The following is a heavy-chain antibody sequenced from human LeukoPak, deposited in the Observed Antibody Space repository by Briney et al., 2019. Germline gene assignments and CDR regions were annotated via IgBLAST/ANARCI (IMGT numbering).Heavy chain of an antibody. V-gene: IGHV3-11*04. CDR3: ARAPYYYDSSGYYQSWYWFDP. D-gene: IGHD3-22*01. CDR1: GFTFSDYY. J-gene: IGHJ5*02. Sequence: KPGGSLRLSCAASGFTFSDYYMSWIRQAPGKGLEWVSYISSGGSTIYYADSVKGRFTISRDNAKNSLYLQMNSLRAEDTAVYYCARAPYYYDSSGYYQSWYWFDPWGQGTLVTVSS. CDR2: ISSGGSTI.